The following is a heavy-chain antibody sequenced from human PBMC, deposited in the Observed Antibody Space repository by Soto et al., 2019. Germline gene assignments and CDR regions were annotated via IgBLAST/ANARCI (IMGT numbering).Heavy chain of an antibody. J-gene: IGHJ4*02. CDR3: AGDSGRCYSGFDT. CDR1: GFTFSDYF. D-gene: IGHD2-15*01. V-gene: IGHV3-11*01. CDR2: ISSSGTTI. Sequence: QVQLVESGGGLAKPGGSLRLSCAASGFTFSDYFMTWIRQAPGKGLEWVSYISSSGTTIFYADSVQGRFTISRDNTKKTLYQEINSLRAVDTAAYYYAGDSGRCYSGFDTGGQGTLGAVSS.